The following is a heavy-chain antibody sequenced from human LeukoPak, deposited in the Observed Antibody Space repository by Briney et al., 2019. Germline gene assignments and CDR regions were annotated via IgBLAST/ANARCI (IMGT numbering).Heavy chain of an antibody. CDR3: ARDGGNYYDSSGYYLNWFDP. J-gene: IGHJ5*02. CDR1: GGSFSGYY. CDR2: IYTSGST. V-gene: IGHV4-4*09. D-gene: IGHD3-22*01. Sequence: SETLSLTCAVYGGSFSGYYWSWIRQPPGKGLEWIGYIYTSGSTNYNPSLKSRVTISVDTSKNQFSLKLSSVTAADTAVYYCARDGGNYYDSSGYYLNWFDPWGQGTLVTVSS.